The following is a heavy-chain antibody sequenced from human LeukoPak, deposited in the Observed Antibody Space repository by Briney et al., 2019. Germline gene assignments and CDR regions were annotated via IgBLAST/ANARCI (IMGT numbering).Heavy chain of an antibody. CDR2: IKQDGSEK. CDR1: GFAFSTYW. Sequence: PGGSLRLSCAASGFAFSTYWMSWVRQAPGKGLEWVANIKQDGSEKYYVDSVKGRFTISRDNAKNSLYLQMNSLRAEDTAVYYCARDRMGYSGYDIHSIGYWGQGTLVTVSS. CDR3: ARDRMGYSGYDIHSIGY. D-gene: IGHD5-12*01. J-gene: IGHJ4*02. V-gene: IGHV3-7*01.